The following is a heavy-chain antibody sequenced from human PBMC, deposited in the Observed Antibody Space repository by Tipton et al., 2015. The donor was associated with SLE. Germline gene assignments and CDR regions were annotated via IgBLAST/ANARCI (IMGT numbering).Heavy chain of an antibody. J-gene: IGHJ4*02. CDR3: ARDHDYYDSSGYYYYHYFDY. D-gene: IGHD3-22*01. CDR2: IKQDGSEK. CDR1: GFTFSSYG. V-gene: IGHV3-7*01. Sequence: GSLRLSCAASGFTFSSYGMHWVRQAPGKGLEWVANIKQDGSEKYYVDSVKGRFTISRDNAKNSLYLQMNSLRAEDTVVYYCARDHDYYDSSGYYYYHYFDYWGQGTLVTVSS.